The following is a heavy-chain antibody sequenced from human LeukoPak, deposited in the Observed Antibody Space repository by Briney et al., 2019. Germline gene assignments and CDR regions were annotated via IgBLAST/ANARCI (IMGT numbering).Heavy chain of an antibody. D-gene: IGHD2-21*02. J-gene: IGHJ4*02. CDR1: GYSFTSYW. CDR2: IYLGDSDT. V-gene: IGHV5-51*01. Sequence: GESLKISCQGSGYSFTSYWNGWVRQMPGKGLEWMGIIYLGDSDTRYSPSFQGQVTISADKSINTVYLQWSSLKASDTAVYYCARHSRGAGDGFDYWGQGTLVTVPS. CDR3: ARHSRGAGDGFDY.